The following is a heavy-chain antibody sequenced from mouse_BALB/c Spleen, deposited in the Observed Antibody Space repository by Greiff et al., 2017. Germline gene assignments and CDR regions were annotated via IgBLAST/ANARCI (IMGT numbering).Heavy chain of an antibody. CDR1: GYSITSDYA. V-gene: IGHV3-2*02. CDR2: ISYSGST. J-gene: IGHJ1*01. D-gene: IGHD2-14*01. Sequence: SGPGLVKPSQSLSLTCTVTGYSITSDYAWNWIRQFPGNKLEWMGYISYSGSTSYNPSLKSRISITRDTSKNQFFLQLNSVTTEDTATYYCAKESVRLWYFDVWGAGTTVTVSS. CDR3: AKESVRLWYFDV.